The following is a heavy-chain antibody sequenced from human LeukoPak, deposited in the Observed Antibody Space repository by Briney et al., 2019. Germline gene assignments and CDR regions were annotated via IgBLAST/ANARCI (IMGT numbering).Heavy chain of an antibody. D-gene: IGHD3-22*01. V-gene: IGHV4-4*02. J-gene: IGHJ4*02. CDR1: GGSISSSNW. CDR3: ARAYDSSGYYDY. CDR2: IYHSGST. Sequence: PSETLSLTCAVSGGSISSSNWWSWVRQPPGKGLEWIGEIYHSGSTNYSPSLKSRVTISVDKSKNQFSLKLSSVTAADTAVYYCARAYDSSGYYDYWGQGTLVTVSS.